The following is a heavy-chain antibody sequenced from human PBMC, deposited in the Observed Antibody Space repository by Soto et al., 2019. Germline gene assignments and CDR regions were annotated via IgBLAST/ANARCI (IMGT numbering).Heavy chain of an antibody. Sequence: PSETLFLTCAVYGGSFSGYYWSWIRQPPGKGLEWIGEINHSGSTNYNPSLKSRVTISVDTSKNQFSLKLSSVTAADTAVYYCARLSVEGYCSGGSCYTRSYYYYYMDVWGKGTTVTVSS. V-gene: IGHV4-34*01. D-gene: IGHD2-15*01. CDR2: INHSGST. J-gene: IGHJ6*03. CDR3: ARLSVEGYCSGGSCYTRSYYYYYMDV. CDR1: GGSFSGYY.